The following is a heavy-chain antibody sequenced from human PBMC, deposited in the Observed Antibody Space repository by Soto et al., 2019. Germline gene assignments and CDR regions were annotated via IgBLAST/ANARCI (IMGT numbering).Heavy chain of an antibody. D-gene: IGHD2-2*01. CDR3: ARDPPLVVPGYYYGMDV. Sequence: GGSLRLSCAASGFTFSSYWMSWVRQAPGKGLEWVANIKQDGSEKYYVDSVKGRFTISRDNAKNSLYLQMNSLRAEDTAVYYCARDPPLVVPGYYYGMDVWGQGTTVTVSS. CDR1: GFTFSSYW. J-gene: IGHJ6*02. V-gene: IGHV3-7*05. CDR2: IKQDGSEK.